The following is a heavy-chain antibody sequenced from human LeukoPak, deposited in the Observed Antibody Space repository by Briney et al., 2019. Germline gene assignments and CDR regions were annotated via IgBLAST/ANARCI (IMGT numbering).Heavy chain of an antibody. D-gene: IGHD4/OR15-4a*01. CDR2: IYYSGST. V-gene: IGHV4-39*01. Sequence: SETLSLSCTVSGGSISSSSYYWGWIRQPPGKGLEWIGSIYYSGSTYYNPSLKSRVTISVDTSKNQFSLKLSSVTAADTAVYYCASSGSLTTADYWGQGTLVTVSS. CDR1: GGSISSSSYY. CDR3: ASSGSLTTADY. J-gene: IGHJ4*02.